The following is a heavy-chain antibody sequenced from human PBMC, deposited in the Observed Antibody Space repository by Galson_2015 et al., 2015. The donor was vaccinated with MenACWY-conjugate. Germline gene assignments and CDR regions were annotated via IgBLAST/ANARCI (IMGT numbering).Heavy chain of an antibody. CDR3: AKVGGKTYGPNDY. Sequence: SLRLSCAASGFTFNTYGMSWVRQAPGKGLRWVSGISGSDDTTYYADSVKGRFTISRDNSKNTLYLQMDSLRAEDTAVYYCAKVGGKTYGPNDYWGQGTVVTVSS. CDR1: GFTFNTYG. CDR2: ISGSDDTT. D-gene: IGHD3-10*01. J-gene: IGHJ4*02. V-gene: IGHV3-23*01.